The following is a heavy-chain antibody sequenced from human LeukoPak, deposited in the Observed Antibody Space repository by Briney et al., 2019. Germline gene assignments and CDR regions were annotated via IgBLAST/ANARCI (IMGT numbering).Heavy chain of an antibody. CDR3: ARGYCANSTCYNFDY. V-gene: IGHV4-59*01. CDR2: IKTSGSA. D-gene: IGHD2-8*01. Sequence: SETLSLTRTVSGGSISNYFWNWIRQPPGKGLEWIGYIKTSGSAYCNPSLKSRVTVSVDTSKNQFSLKLSSVTAADTAVYYCARGYCANSTCYNFDYWGQGTLVTVSS. J-gene: IGHJ4*02. CDR1: GGSISNYF.